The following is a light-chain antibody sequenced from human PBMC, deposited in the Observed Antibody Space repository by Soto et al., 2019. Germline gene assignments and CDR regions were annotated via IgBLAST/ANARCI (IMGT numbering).Light chain of an antibody. V-gene: IGLV2-14*01. Sequence: QSVLTQPASVSGSPGQSITISCTGTSSDVGAYNYDSWYQQYPGEAPRVIIYDVSHRPAGVSNRFSGSKSGNTASLTISGLQTQDEADYYCSSYTSATTYVFGNGTKVTVL. CDR2: DVS. CDR3: SSYTSATTYV. J-gene: IGLJ1*01. CDR1: SSDVGAYNY.